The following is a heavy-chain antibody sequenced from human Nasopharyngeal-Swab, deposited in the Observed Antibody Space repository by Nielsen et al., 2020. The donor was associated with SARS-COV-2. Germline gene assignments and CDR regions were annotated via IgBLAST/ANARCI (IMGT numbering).Heavy chain of an antibody. D-gene: IGHD6-19*01. CDR1: GVIFSKYW. Sequence: GESLKISCVASGVIFSKYWMHWVRQAPGKGLVRVAAISTDGTTTYYAGSERGRYTVSRDNAKSTVYLQLSSLTAEDTAMYYCARGPTPSDNSAFLRDWGQGILVTVSS. V-gene: IGHV3-74*01. CDR3: ARGPTPSDNSAFLRD. CDR2: ISTDGTTT. J-gene: IGHJ4*02.